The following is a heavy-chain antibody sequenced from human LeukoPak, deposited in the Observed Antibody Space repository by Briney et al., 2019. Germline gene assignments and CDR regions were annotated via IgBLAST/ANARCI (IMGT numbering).Heavy chain of an antibody. CDR3: AKDPDYYGSGSGDY. Sequence: GGSLRLSCAASGLTFSSYEMNWVRQAPGKGLEWVSYISSSGSTIYYADSVKGRFTISRDNSKNTLYLQMNSLRAEDTAVYYCAKDPDYYGSGSGDYWGQGTLVTVSS. J-gene: IGHJ4*02. CDR1: GLTFSSYE. V-gene: IGHV3-48*03. D-gene: IGHD3-10*01. CDR2: ISSSGSTI.